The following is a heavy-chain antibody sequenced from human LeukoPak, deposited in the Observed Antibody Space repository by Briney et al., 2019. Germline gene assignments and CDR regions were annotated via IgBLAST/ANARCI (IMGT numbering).Heavy chain of an antibody. J-gene: IGHJ4*02. CDR3: ARGGDYGDLRYFDY. D-gene: IGHD4-17*01. Sequence: SETLSLTCTVSGGSINNYYWSWIRQPPGKGLEWIGYIYYRGSTNYNPSLKSRVTFSVDTSKNQFSLKLNSVTAADTAVYYCARGGDYGDLRYFDYWGQGTRVTVSS. V-gene: IGHV4-59*01. CDR1: GGSINNYY. CDR2: IYYRGST.